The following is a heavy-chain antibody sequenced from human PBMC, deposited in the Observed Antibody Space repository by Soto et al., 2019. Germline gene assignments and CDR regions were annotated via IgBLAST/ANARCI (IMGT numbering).Heavy chain of an antibody. V-gene: IGHV1-3*01. CDR2: LNAANGDT. D-gene: IGHD6-13*01. CDR3: VRRHVSATGIDWFDP. CDR1: GYTFTSYG. Sequence: ASVKVSCKASGYTFTSYGIHWVRQAPGQRLEWMGWLNAANGDTIYSPKFQGRVTIIRDTSASTAYMELSSLGSEDTAVYYCVRRHVSATGIDWFDPWGQGTLVTVSS. J-gene: IGHJ5*02.